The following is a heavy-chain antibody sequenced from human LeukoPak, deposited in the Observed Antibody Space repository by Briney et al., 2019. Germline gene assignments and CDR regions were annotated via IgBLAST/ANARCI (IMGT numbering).Heavy chain of an antibody. CDR1: GGSISSYY. V-gene: IGHV4-59*01. D-gene: IGHD6-13*01. J-gene: IGHJ6*02. CDR2: IYYSGST. Sequence: SETLSLTCTVSGGSISSYYWNWIRQPPGKGLEWIGYIYYSGSTNYNPSLKSRVTISVDTFKNQFSLKLNSVTAADTAVYYCARLGGQQQLVLTSSYGMDVWGQGTTVTVSS. CDR3: ARLGGQQQLVLTSSYGMDV.